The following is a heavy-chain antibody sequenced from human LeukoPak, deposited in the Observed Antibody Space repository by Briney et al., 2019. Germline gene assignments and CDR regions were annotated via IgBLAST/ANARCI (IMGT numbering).Heavy chain of an antibody. CDR1: GITFSRSW. Sequence: GGSLRLSCAASGITFSRSWMHWVRQAPGKGLVWVSHINNDGSSTNYADSVKGRFTISRDNAKNTLYLQMDSLRAEDTAVYSCARGNYFGMDVWGQGTMVTVSS. V-gene: IGHV3-74*01. CDR2: INNDGSST. J-gene: IGHJ6*02. CDR3: ARGNYFGMDV.